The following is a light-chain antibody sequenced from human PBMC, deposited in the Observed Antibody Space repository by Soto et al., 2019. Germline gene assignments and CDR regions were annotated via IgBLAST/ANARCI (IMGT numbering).Light chain of an antibody. Sequence: EIVLTQSPGTLSLSPGERTTLSCRASQSISSSYLAWYQQKPGQAPRLLVYGASSMATGIPDRFSGSGSGTDFTLTSSRLEPEDFALYYCQQYSSTFWTLGQGTKVEIK. CDR2: GAS. V-gene: IGKV3-20*01. CDR1: QSISSSY. CDR3: QQYSSTFWT. J-gene: IGKJ1*01.